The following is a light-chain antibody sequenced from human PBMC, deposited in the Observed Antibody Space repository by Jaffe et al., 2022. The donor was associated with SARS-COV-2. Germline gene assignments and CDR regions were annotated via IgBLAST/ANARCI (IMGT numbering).Light chain of an antibody. CDR2: GNS. V-gene: IGLV1-40*01. CDR1: SSNIGAGYD. CDR3: QSYDSSLSGSL. Sequence: QSVLTQPPSVSGAPGQRVTISCTGSSSNIGAGYDVHWYQQLPGTVPKVLIYGNSNRPSGVPDRFSGSKSGTSASLAITGLQAEDEADYYCQSYDSSLSGSLFGGGTKLTVL. J-gene: IGLJ3*02.